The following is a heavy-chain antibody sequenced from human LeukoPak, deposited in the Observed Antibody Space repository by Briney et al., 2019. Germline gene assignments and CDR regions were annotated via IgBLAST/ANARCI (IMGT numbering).Heavy chain of an antibody. D-gene: IGHD1-26*01. Sequence: SETLSLTCTVSGGSISSSSYYWSWIRQPAGKGLEWIGRIYTGGSTNYNPSLKSRVTMSVDTSKNQFSLKLSSVTAADTAVYYCAREEWELGQPYYYYYYMDVWRKGTTVTISS. CDR3: AREEWELGQPYYYYYYMDV. CDR2: IYTGGST. CDR1: GGSISSSSYY. J-gene: IGHJ6*03. V-gene: IGHV4-61*02.